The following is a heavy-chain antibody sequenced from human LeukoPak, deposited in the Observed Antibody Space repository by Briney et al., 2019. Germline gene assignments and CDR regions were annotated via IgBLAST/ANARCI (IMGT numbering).Heavy chain of an antibody. CDR3: TCATPYYYGSGSYYTDY. CDR2: IFPGDSDT. CDR1: GYSFTSYW. J-gene: IGHJ4*02. Sequence: GESLKISCKGSGYSFTSYWIGWVRQMPGKGLEWMGIIFPGDSDTRYNPSFQGQVTISADKSISTAYLQWSSLKASDTAMYYCTCATPYYYGSGSYYTDYWGQGTLVTVSS. D-gene: IGHD3-10*01. V-gene: IGHV5-51*01.